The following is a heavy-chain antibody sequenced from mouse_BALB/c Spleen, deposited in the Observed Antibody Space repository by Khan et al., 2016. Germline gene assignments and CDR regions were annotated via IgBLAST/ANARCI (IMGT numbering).Heavy chain of an antibody. Sequence: EVELVESGGGLVKPGGSLKLSCAASGFTFSSYTMSWVRQTPEKRLEWVATISSGGGNTYYPDSVKGRFTISRDNAKNNLYLQMSSRRSEDTALYYCARYKTARATYAMDYWGQGTSVTVSS. V-gene: IGHV5-9*03. CDR3: ARYKTARATYAMDY. J-gene: IGHJ4*01. CDR1: GFTFSSYT. D-gene: IGHD3-2*01. CDR2: ISSGGGNT.